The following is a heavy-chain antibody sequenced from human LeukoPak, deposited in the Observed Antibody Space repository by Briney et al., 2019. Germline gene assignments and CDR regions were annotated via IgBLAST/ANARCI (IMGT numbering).Heavy chain of an antibody. V-gene: IGHV3-7*01. CDR1: GGSFSGNY. D-gene: IGHD3-10*01. Sequence: ETLSLTCAVYGGSFSGNYWSWVRQVPGKGLEWVANIKEDGSEIYYVDAVKGRFSISRDNAKTSLYLQMHSLSVADTGLYYCVTDQTGRHPYFFDYWGQGTLVTVSS. CDR3: VTDQTGRHPYFFDY. CDR2: IKEDGSEI. J-gene: IGHJ4*02.